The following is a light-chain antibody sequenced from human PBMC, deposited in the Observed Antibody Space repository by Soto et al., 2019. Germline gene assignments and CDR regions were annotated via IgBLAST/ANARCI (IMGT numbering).Light chain of an antibody. CDR3: QQRSNWPLT. CDR1: QSVSSY. J-gene: IGKJ4*01. V-gene: IGKV3-11*01. CDR2: DAS. Sequence: EIVLPQSPATLSLSPGERATLSCRASQSVSSYLAWYQQKPGQAPRLLIYDASNRATGIPDRSSGSGSGTDVTITISSLEPEDFAVYYCQQRSNWPLTFGGGTKVESK.